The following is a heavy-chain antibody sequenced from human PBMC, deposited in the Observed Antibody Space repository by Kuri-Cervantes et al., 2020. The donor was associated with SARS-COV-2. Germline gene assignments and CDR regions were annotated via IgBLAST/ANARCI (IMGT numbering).Heavy chain of an antibody. CDR2: ISSNGGGT. D-gene: IGHD6-13*01. Sequence: GGSLRLSCATSGFTFGSHWMSWVRQAPGKGLEYVSAISSNGGGTYYANSVKGRFTISRDNSKNTLYLQMNSLRAEDTAVYYCAKEKSAAAGTKYFQHWGQGTLVTVSS. V-gene: IGHV3-64*01. J-gene: IGHJ1*01. CDR3: AKEKSAAAGTKYFQH. CDR1: GFTFGSHW.